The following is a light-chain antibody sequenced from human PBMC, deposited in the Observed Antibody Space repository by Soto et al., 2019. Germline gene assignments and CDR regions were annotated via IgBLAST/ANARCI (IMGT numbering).Light chain of an antibody. CDR2: KTS. Sequence: DIHMTQSPSTLSASVGDRVTITCRASQSISIWLAWYQQKPGKTPNLLIYKTSSLETGDPSRFSGSVSGTEFTLTISSRQPDDFATYYCQHWNDYSWTFGQGTKVEVK. CDR1: QSISIW. CDR3: QHWNDYSWT. V-gene: IGKV1-5*03. J-gene: IGKJ1*01.